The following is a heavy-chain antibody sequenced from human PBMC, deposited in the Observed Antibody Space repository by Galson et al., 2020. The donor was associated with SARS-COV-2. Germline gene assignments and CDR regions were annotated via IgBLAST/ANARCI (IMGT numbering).Heavy chain of an antibody. D-gene: IGHD2-21*01. V-gene: IGHV1-69*05. CDR1: GGTFHKYA. CDR3: ARRMNCFGDSCYSRGAFDM. J-gene: IGHJ3*02. Sequence: ASVKVSCKASGGTFHKYAIDWVRQAPGQGLEWVGGLIPVFGTPNYAQKLQDRLTITTDEYTSTSYMELNSLISDDTAVYYCARRMNCFGDSCYSRGAFDMWGQGTLVTVSS. CDR2: LIPVFGTP.